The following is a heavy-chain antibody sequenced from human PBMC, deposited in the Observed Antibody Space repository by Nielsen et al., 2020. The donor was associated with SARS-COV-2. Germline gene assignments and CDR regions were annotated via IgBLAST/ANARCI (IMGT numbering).Heavy chain of an antibody. D-gene: IGHD3-10*01. CDR2: ISGSGGST. CDR1: GFTFSSYA. V-gene: IGHV3-23*01. Sequence: GGSLRPSCEASGFTFSSYAMSWFRQAPGKGLKWVSAISGSGGSTYYAASVKGRFTISRDNSKNTLYLQMNSLRAEDTAVYYCAKDLIEFGDPTNYYYYYGMDVWGQGTTVTVSS. CDR3: AKDLIEFGDPTNYYYYYGMDV. J-gene: IGHJ6*02.